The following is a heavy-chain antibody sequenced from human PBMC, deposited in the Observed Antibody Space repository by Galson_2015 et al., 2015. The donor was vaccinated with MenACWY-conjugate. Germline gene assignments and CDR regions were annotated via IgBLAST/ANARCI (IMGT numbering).Heavy chain of an antibody. CDR1: GDSVSTNSVA. CDR3: AREPDDYGSFEL. CDR2: TYYRSKWYY. Sequence: CAISGDSVSTNSVAWNWIRQSPSRGLEWLGRTYYRSKWYYDYVASVRSRISINPDTSKNQVSLQLNSVTPEDTAVYYCAREPDDYGSFELWGRGTLVTASS. V-gene: IGHV6-1*01. J-gene: IGHJ2*01. D-gene: IGHD4/OR15-4a*01.